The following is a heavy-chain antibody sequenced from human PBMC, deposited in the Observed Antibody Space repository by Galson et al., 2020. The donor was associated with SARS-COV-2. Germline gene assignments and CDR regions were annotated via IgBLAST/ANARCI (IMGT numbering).Heavy chain of an antibody. V-gene: IGHV3-13*01. CDR1: GFTFSSYD. J-gene: IGHJ6*04. D-gene: IGHD2-15*01. CDR2: IGTAVDT. CDR3: ARGVVVAATTSYYNGMDV. Sequence: GGSLILSCAASGFTFSSYDMHWVRQATGKGLEWVSAIGTAVDTYYPGSVKGRFTISRENAKNSLYLHMNSLRAGDTAVYYCARGVVVAATTSYYNGMDVWGKGTTVTVSS.